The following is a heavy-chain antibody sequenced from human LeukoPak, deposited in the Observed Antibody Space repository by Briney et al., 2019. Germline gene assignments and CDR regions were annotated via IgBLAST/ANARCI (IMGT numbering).Heavy chain of an antibody. Sequence: GGSLRLSCAASGYTFSIYSMNGVRQPPGKGLEWVSYISSSSTSIYYADSVKRRFTISRDNAKNSLYLQMNSLRDDDTAVYYCASSDDYGGNRFDYWGQGTLVTVSS. CDR2: ISSSSTSI. J-gene: IGHJ4*02. CDR1: GYTFSIYS. CDR3: ASSDDYGGNRFDY. V-gene: IGHV3-48*02. D-gene: IGHD4-23*01.